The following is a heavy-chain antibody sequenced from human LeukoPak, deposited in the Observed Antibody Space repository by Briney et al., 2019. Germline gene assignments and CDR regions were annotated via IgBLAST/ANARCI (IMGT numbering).Heavy chain of an antibody. J-gene: IGHJ4*02. V-gene: IGHV1-3*01. Sequence: ASVKVSCKASGYTFTSYAMHWVRQAPGQRLEWMGWINAGNGNTKYSQKFQGRVTITRDTSASTAYMELSSLRSEDTAVYYCAREEHSSGSYYFDYWGQGTLVTVSS. CDR1: GYTFTSYA. CDR3: AREEHSSGSYYFDY. CDR2: INAGNGNT. D-gene: IGHD6-19*01.